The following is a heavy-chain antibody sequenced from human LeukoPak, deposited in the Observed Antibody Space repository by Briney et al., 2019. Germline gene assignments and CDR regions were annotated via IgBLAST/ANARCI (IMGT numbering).Heavy chain of an antibody. J-gene: IGHJ5*02. CDR1: GYRFTSYY. CDR2: INASGGST. CDR3: ARDLISAAGTTWFDP. V-gene: IGHV1-46*01. Sequence: ASVKVSCKASGYRFTSYYMHWVRQAPGQGLEWMGIINASGGSTTYAQKFQGRVTMTRDTSTSTVYMELSSLRSEDTAVYYCARDLISAAGTTWFDPWGQGTLVTVSS. D-gene: IGHD6-13*01.